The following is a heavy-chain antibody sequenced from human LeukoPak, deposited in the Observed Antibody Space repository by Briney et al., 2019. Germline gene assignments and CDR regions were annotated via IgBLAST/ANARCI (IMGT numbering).Heavy chain of an antibody. D-gene: IGHD3-22*01. CDR3: ARDPHYYDSSGPSAN. CDR2: IIPIFGTA. CDR1: GGTFSSYA. Sequence: SVEVSGKASGGTFSSYAISWVRQAPGQGLEWMGGIIPIFGTANYAQKFQGRVTITADESTSTAYMELSSLRSEDTAVYYCARDPHYYDSSGPSANWGQGTLVTVSS. V-gene: IGHV1-69*13. J-gene: IGHJ4*02.